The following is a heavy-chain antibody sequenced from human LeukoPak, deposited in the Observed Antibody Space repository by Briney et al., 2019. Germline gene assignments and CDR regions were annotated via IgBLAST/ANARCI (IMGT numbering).Heavy chain of an antibody. CDR1: GFTFSSYT. Sequence: GGSLRLSCAASGFTFSSYTMSWVRQAPGKGLEWVSAISGSGGSTYYADSVKGRFTISRDNSKNTLYLQMNSLRAEDTALYYCAKPGEASNYYFDYWGQGALVTVSS. CDR3: AKPGEASNYYFDY. J-gene: IGHJ4*02. V-gene: IGHV3-23*01. CDR2: ISGSGGST. D-gene: IGHD2-21*01.